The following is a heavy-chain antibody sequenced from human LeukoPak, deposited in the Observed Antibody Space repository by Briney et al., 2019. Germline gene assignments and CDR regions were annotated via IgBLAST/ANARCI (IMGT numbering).Heavy chain of an antibody. V-gene: IGHV4-39*01. D-gene: IGHD1-26*01. J-gene: IGHJ4*02. Sequence: PSETLSLTCTVSGGSISSSSYYWGWIRQPPGKGLEWIGSIYYSGSTYYNPSLKSRVTISVDTSKNQFSLKLSSVTAADTAVYYCARQGEGSYYRLCDYCGQGTLVTVSS. CDR3: ARQGEGSYYRLCDY. CDR1: GGSISSSSYY. CDR2: IYYSGST.